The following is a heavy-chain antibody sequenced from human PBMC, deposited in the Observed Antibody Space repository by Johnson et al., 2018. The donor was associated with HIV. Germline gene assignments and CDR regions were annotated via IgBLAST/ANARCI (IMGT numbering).Heavy chain of an antibody. Sequence: QVQLVESGGGVVQPGGSLRLSCAASGFTFSTYAMHWVRQAPGKGLEWVAFIRYDGSRKHYADSVKGRFTISRDNSKNTMYLQMNSLRAEDTAVYHCAKDIGDGYNRWGVVDMWGPGIMVTVSS. CDR1: GFTFSTYA. J-gene: IGHJ3*02. CDR2: IRYDGSRK. V-gene: IGHV3-30*02. D-gene: IGHD5-24*01. CDR3: AKDIGDGYNRWGVVDM.